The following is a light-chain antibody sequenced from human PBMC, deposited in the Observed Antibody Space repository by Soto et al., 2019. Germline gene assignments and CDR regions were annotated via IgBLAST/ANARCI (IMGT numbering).Light chain of an antibody. V-gene: IGLV2-14*01. CDR3: SSSTSSLYV. CDR2: EVS. Sequence: QSALTQPASVSGSPGQSITISCTGTSSDLGGYNYVSWYQHHPGKAPTLMIYEVSTRPSGVSNRFSGSKSGNTASLTISGLQAEDEADYYCSSSTSSLYVFATGTMVTVL. J-gene: IGLJ1*01. CDR1: SSDLGGYNY.